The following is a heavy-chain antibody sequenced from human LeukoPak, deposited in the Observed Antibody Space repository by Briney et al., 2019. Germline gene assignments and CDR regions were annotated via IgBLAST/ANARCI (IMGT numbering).Heavy chain of an antibody. CDR2: IIPIFGTA. D-gene: IGHD2-2*01. Sequence: GSSVKVSCKASGGTFSSYAISWVRQAPGQGLEWMGGIIPIFGTANYAQKLQGRVTITADESTSTAYMELSSLRSEDTAVYYCATGYCSSTSCRYFDYWGQGTLVTVSS. J-gene: IGHJ4*02. CDR3: ATGYCSSTSCRYFDY. V-gene: IGHV1-69*01. CDR1: GGTFSSYA.